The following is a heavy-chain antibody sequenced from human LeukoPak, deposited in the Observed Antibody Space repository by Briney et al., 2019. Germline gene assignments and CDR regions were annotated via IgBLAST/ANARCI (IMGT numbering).Heavy chain of an antibody. J-gene: IGHJ6*03. CDR3: AREPYVLRYFDWPTRYYYYMDV. CDR2: ISSSGTG. V-gene: IGHV3-11*04. CDR1: GFTFSDYF. Sequence: GGSLRLSCAASGFTFSDYFMSWIRQAPGKGLEWLSHISSSGTGYYADSVKGRFTISRDNAKNSLYLQMNSLGAEDTAVYYCAREPYVLRYFDWPTRYYYYMDVWGKGTTVTISS. D-gene: IGHD3-9*01.